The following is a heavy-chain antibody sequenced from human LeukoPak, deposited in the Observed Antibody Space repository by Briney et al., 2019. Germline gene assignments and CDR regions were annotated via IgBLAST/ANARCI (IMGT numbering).Heavy chain of an antibody. V-gene: IGHV1-18*01. CDR1: GYTFTSYG. D-gene: IGHD3-10*01. Sequence: ASVKVSCKASGYTFTSYGIRWVRQAPGQGLEWMGWISAYNGNTNYAQKLQGRVTMTTDTSTSTAYMELRSLRSDDTAVYYCARDRTYYGSGSQYFDYWGQGTLVTVSS. J-gene: IGHJ4*02. CDR3: ARDRTYYGSGSQYFDY. CDR2: ISAYNGNT.